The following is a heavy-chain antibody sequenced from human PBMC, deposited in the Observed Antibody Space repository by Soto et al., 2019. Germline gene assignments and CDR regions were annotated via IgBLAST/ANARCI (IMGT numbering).Heavy chain of an antibody. V-gene: IGHV4-34*01. Sequence: PSDTLFLTCAVYGGSFSGYYWSWIRQPPGKGLEWIGEINHSGSTNYNPSLKSRVTISVDTSKNQFSLKLSSVTAADTAVYYCARLTQLTVPATEGIDPWGQGTLVNISS. D-gene: IGHD2-2*01. CDR2: INHSGST. CDR1: GGSFSGYY. CDR3: ARLTQLTVPATEGIDP. J-gene: IGHJ5*02.